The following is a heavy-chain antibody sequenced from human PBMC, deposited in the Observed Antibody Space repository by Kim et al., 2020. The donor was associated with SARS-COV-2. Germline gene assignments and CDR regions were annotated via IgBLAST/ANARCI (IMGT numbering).Heavy chain of an antibody. CDR3: ARHLNKDSSSWYSKPLSHWFDP. J-gene: IGHJ5*02. CDR1: GGSISSYY. CDR2: IYYSGST. V-gene: IGHV4-59*08. D-gene: IGHD6-13*01. Sequence: SETLSLTCTVSGGSISSYYWSWIRQPPGKGLEWIGYIYYSGSTNYNPSLKSRVTISVDTSKNQFSLKLSSVTAADTAVYYCARHLNKDSSSWYSKPLSHWFDPWGQGTLVTVSS.